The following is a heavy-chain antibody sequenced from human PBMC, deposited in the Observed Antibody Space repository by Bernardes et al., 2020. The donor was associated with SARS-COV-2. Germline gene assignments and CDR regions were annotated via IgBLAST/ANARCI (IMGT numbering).Heavy chain of an antibody. CDR1: GGSISSSSYY. Sequence: SETLSLTCTVSGGSISSSSYYWGWIRQPPGKGLEWIGSIYYSGSTYYNPSLKSRVTISVDTSKNQFSLKLSSVTAADTAVYYCARDMVLSVVVPAAILSYPYNWFDPWGQGTLVTVSS. J-gene: IGHJ5*02. CDR2: IYYSGST. D-gene: IGHD2-2*02. CDR3: ARDMVLSVVVPAAILSYPYNWFDP. V-gene: IGHV4-39*07.